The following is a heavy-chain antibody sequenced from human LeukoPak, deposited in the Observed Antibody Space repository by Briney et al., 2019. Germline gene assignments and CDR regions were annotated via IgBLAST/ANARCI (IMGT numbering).Heavy chain of an antibody. J-gene: IGHJ4*02. CDR3: AKDGYDSSGYPPYYFDY. Sequence: GGSLRLSCAASGFTFDDYGMSWVRHAPGKGLEWVSGINWNGGSTGYADSVKGRFTISRDNSKNTLYLQMNSLRAEDTAVYYCAKDGYDSSGYPPYYFDYWGQGTLVTVSS. D-gene: IGHD3-22*01. CDR2: INWNGGST. V-gene: IGHV3-20*04. CDR1: GFTFDDYG.